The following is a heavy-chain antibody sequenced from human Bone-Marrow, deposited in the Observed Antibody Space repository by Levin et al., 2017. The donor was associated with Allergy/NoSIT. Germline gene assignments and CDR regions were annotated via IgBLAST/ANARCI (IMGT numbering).Heavy chain of an antibody. Sequence: GESLKISCAASGFIFSNYAMSWVRQAPGKGLEWVAAITGGGTGTFLADSVKGRFMISRDNSQDTLFLQMDRLRGDDTAVYHCVKGSSGGRPYYFDYWGQGNLVTVTS. CDR2: ITGGGTGT. J-gene: IGHJ4*02. D-gene: IGHD2-15*01. CDR1: GFIFSNYA. CDR3: VKGSSGGRPYYFDY. V-gene: IGHV3-23*01.